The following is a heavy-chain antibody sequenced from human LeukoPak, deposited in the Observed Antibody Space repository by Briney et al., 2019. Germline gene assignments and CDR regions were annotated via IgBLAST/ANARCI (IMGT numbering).Heavy chain of an antibody. J-gene: IGHJ3*02. D-gene: IGHD4-17*01. CDR1: GFTFSNYG. CDR3: AKDGGLTVTTHDAFDI. CDR2: ISYDGSNK. V-gene: IGHV3-30*18. Sequence: PGGSLRLSCAASGFTFSNYGMHWVRQAPGKGLGWVAVISYDGSNKYYADSVKGRFTISRDNSKNTFYLQMISLRAEDTAVYYCAKDGGLTVTTHDAFDIWGQGTMVTVSS.